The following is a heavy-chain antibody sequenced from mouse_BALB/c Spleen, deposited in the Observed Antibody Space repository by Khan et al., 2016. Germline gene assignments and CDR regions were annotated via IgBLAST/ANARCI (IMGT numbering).Heavy chain of an antibody. CDR1: GYTFTSYW. D-gene: IGHD2-10*01. CDR3: ARWAYYGICLFAY. J-gene: IGHJ3*01. Sequence: QMQLQESGAELAKPGASVKMSCKASGYTFTSYWMHWVKQRPGQGLEWMGYINPSTGYTEYNQKFKDKATLTADTSSSTAYMQLSSLTSEDSAVYYCARWAYYGICLFAYWGQGTLVTVSA. V-gene: IGHV1-7*01. CDR2: INPSTGYT.